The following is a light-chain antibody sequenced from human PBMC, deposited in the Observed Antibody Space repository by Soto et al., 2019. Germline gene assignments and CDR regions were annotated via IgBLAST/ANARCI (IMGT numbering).Light chain of an antibody. CDR2: AAS. J-gene: IGKJ5*01. CDR1: QSIGSW. Sequence: MPQSPSSPCVCVRDRALLSCRASQSIGSWLAWYQQKPGKAPKLLIYAASSMQSGVPARFSGGGSGTDLTLTISRLESEDFAVYYCHQYDSSPTVTFGQGTRLEIK. V-gene: IGKV1D-16*01. CDR3: HQYDSSPTVT.